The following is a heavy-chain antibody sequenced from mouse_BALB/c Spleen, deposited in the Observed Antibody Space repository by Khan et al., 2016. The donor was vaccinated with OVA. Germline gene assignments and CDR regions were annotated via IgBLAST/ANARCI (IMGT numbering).Heavy chain of an antibody. Sequence: EVKLMESGPGLVKPSQSLSLTCTVTGYSITSEYAWNWIRQFPGNKLEWMGYINYSGNTRFNPSLKSRTSITRDTSKNQFFLQLNSVTDEDTATYYCARNDYYDYDPFPYWGQGTLVTVSA. V-gene: IGHV3-2*02. CDR1: GYSITSEYA. J-gene: IGHJ3*01. CDR3: ARNDYYDYDPFPY. D-gene: IGHD2-4*01. CDR2: INYSGNT.